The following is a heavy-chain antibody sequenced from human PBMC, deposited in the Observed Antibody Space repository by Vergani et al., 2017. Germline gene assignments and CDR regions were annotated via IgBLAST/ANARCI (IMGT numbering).Heavy chain of an antibody. CDR1: GFTFSACP. J-gene: IGHJ6*02. CDR2: ISSSSSYI. CDR3: ARDRDYLGSGSYPYFYYCGLDV. Sequence: EVQLLQSGGGVIQPGGSVRLSWAASGFTFSACPMTWVRQAPGKGLEWVSAISSSSSYIHYSDSLKGRLTIARDNAKSSLYLQMNSLRAEDTGVYYCARDRDYLGSGSYPYFYYCGLDVWGQGTAVTVSS. V-gene: IGHV3-21*01. D-gene: IGHD3-10*01.